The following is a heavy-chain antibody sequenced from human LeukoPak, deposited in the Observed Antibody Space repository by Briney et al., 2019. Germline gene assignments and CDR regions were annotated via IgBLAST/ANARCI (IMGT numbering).Heavy chain of an antibody. Sequence: PSETLSLTCAVYGGSFSGYYWSWIRQPPGKGLEWIGEINHSGSTNYNPSLKSRVTISVDTSKNQFSLKLSSVTAADTAVYYCARGSKDWGQGTLVTASS. CDR1: GGSFSGYY. CDR3: ARGSKD. CDR2: INHSGST. V-gene: IGHV4-34*01. J-gene: IGHJ4*02.